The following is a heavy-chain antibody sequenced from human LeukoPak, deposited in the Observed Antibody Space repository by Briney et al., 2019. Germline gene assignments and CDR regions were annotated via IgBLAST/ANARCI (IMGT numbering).Heavy chain of an antibody. J-gene: IGHJ4*01. CDR2: IRQDGGEK. CDR3: TRDGTAAGLYFDL. D-gene: IGHD6-13*01. Sequence: GGSLRLSCAVSGFTFSSYWMNWVRQAPGKGLEWVASIRQDGGEKSYVDSVKGRFTISRANAQNSLYLQMSRLRAEDTAVYYCTRDGTAAGLYFDLWGQGTLVTVSS. CDR1: GFTFSSYW. V-gene: IGHV3-7*01.